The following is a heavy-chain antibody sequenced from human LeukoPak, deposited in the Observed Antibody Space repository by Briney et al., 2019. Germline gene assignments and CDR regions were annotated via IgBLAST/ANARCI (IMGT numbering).Heavy chain of an antibody. J-gene: IGHJ5*02. V-gene: IGHV3-30-3*01. CDR2: ISYDGSNK. CDR1: GFTFSSYA. Sequence: PGGSLRLSCAASGFTFSSYAMHWVRQAPGKGLEWVAVISYDGSNKYYADSVKGRFTISRDTSKNTLYLQMNSLRAEDTAVYYCARAQGKEDYGGRFDPWGQGTLVTVSS. CDR3: ARAQGKEDYGGRFDP. D-gene: IGHD4-23*01.